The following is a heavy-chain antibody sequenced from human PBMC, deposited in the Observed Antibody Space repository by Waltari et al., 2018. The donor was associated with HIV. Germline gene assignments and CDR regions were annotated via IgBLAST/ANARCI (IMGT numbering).Heavy chain of an antibody. CDR2: FDPEDGET. CDR1: GYALTELS. Sequence: QVQLVPSGAEVKKPGASVKVSCKVSGYALTELSMHWVRQAPGKGLEWMGGFDPEDGETIYAQKLQGRVTMIEDTSTDTAHMELSSLRSEDTAMYYCASNLVGLSFSRSYWGQGTLVTVSS. D-gene: IGHD2-2*01. J-gene: IGHJ4*02. CDR3: ASNLVGLSFSRSY. V-gene: IGHV1-24*01.